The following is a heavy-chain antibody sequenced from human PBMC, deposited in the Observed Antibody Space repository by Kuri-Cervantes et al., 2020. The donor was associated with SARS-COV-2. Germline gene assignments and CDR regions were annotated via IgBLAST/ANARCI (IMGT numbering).Heavy chain of an antibody. Sequence: GSLRLSCAVSGGSISSSNWWSWVRQPPGKGLEWIGEIYHSGSTNYNPSLKSRVTISVDKSENQFSLKLSSVTAADTAVYYCARDTGYCGGDCSAFDIWGQGTMVTVSS. CDR2: IYHSGST. CDR3: ARDTGYCGGDCSAFDI. CDR1: GGSISSSNW. V-gene: IGHV4-4*02. J-gene: IGHJ3*02. D-gene: IGHD2-21*02.